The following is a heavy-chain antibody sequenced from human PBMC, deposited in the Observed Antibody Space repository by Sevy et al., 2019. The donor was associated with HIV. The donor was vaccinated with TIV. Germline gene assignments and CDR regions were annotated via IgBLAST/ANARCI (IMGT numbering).Heavy chain of an antibody. J-gene: IGHJ4*02. CDR1: GHTFSDNY. V-gene: IGHV1-2*02. CDR3: ATEYSYDY. CDR2: INSNSGAI. D-gene: IGHD5-12*01. Sequence: ASVKVSCKASGHTFSDNYIQWVRQAPGQGLEWLGWINSNSGAISYAQKFQDRVTMTRDTSTTTAYMELSRLRSDDTAVYYCATEYSYDYWGQGTLVTVSS.